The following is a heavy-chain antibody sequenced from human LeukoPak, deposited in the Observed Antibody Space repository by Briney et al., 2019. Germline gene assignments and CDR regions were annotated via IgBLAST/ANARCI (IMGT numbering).Heavy chain of an antibody. V-gene: IGHV4-59*01. CDR1: GGSISSYY. J-gene: IGHJ4*02. D-gene: IGHD2-2*01. CDR3: ARDLPATVPAASGYFDY. CDR2: IYYSGST. Sequence: SETLSLTCTVSGGSISSYYWSWIRQPPGKGLEWIGYIYYSGSTNYNPSLKSRVTISADTSKNQFSLKLSSVTAADTAVYYCARDLPATVPAASGYFDYWGQGTLVTVSS.